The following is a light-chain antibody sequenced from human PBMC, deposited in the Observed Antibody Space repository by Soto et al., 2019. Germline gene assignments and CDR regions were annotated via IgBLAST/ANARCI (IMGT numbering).Light chain of an antibody. J-gene: IGKJ3*01. CDR1: QDISNY. CDR3: QQYDNPPLFT. CDR2: DAS. Sequence: DIQMTQSPSSLSASVGDRVTITCQASQDISNYLNWYQQKPGKAPKLLIYDASNLETGVPSRFSGSGSGTDFTFTISSPQPEDIATYYCQQYDNPPLFTFGPGTKVDIK. V-gene: IGKV1-33*01.